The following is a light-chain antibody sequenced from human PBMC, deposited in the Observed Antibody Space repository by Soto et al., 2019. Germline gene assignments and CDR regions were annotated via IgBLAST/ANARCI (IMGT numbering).Light chain of an antibody. CDR3: QQLNSYLP. CDR1: QGISSY. Sequence: DIQLTQSPSFLSASVGDRVTITCRASQGISSYLAWYQQKPGKAPKLLIYAASTLQSGVPSRFSGSGSGTEFTLTISSLQPEDFATYYCQQLNSYLPFGGGTKVESK. CDR2: AAS. V-gene: IGKV1-9*01. J-gene: IGKJ4*01.